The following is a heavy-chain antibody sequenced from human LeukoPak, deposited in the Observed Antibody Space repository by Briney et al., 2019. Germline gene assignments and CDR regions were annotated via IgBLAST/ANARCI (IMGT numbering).Heavy chain of an antibody. Sequence: SETLSLTCAVYGGSFSGYYWSWIRQPPGKGLEWIGEINHSGSTNYNPSLKSRVTISVDTSKNQFSLKLSSVTAADTAVYYCARGLGGPAITGYSYGYSFWFDPWGQGTLVTVSS. CDR2: INHSGST. V-gene: IGHV4-34*01. CDR1: GGSFSGYY. CDR3: ARGLGGPAITGYSYGYSFWFDP. D-gene: IGHD5-18*01. J-gene: IGHJ5*02.